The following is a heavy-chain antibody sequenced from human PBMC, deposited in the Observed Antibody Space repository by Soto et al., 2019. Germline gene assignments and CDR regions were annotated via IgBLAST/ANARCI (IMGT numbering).Heavy chain of an antibody. CDR3: VKGGLYSSSSSYFDY. D-gene: IGHD6-6*01. J-gene: IGHJ4*02. V-gene: IGHV3-64D*08. Sequence: GGSLRLSCSASGFTFSSYAMHWVRQAPGKGLEYVSAISSNGGSTYYADSVKGRFTISRDNSKNTLYLQMSSLRAEDTAVYYCVKGGLYSSSSSYFDYWGQGTLVTAPQ. CDR1: GFTFSSYA. CDR2: ISSNGGST.